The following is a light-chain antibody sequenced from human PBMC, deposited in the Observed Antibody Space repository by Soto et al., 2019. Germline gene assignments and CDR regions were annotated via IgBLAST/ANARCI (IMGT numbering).Light chain of an antibody. CDR3: QQYDSPPWT. CDR2: GIS. J-gene: IGKJ1*01. CDR1: QSVTNRY. V-gene: IGKV3-20*01. Sequence: ESVLTQSPGTLSLSPGERATLSCRASQSVTNRYFAWYQQRPGQAPRLLIYGISNRATGIPDRFSGSGSGTDFTLTISRLEPEDFVVYYCQQYDSPPWTFGQGTKV.